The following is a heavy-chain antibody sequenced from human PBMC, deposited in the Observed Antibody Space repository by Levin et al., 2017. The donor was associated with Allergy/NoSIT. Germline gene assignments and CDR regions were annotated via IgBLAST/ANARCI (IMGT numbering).Heavy chain of an antibody. Sequence: GESLKISCAASGFTFSSYAMHWVRQAPGKGLEWVAVISYDGSNKYYADSVKGRFTISRDNSKNTLYLQMNSLRAEDTAVYYCARRLVGSWYPYYYYYGMDVWGQGTTVTVSS. J-gene: IGHJ6*02. D-gene: IGHD6-13*01. CDR1: GFTFSSYA. CDR3: ARRLVGSWYPYYYYYGMDV. V-gene: IGHV3-30-3*01. CDR2: ISYDGSNK.